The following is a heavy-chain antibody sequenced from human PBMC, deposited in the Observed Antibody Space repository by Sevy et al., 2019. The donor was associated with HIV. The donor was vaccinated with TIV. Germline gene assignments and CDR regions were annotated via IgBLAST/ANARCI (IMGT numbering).Heavy chain of an antibody. CDR1: GFTFSSYW. CDR2: IKQDGSEK. J-gene: IGHJ6*02. D-gene: IGHD2-2*01. Sequence: GGSLRLSCAASGFTFSSYWMSWVRQAPGKGLEWVANIKQDGSEKYYVDSVKGRFTISRDNAKNSLYLQMNSLRAEDTAVYYCARCLGYCSSTSCYYYYGMDVWGQGTTVTVSS. CDR3: ARCLGYCSSTSCYYYYGMDV. V-gene: IGHV3-7*03.